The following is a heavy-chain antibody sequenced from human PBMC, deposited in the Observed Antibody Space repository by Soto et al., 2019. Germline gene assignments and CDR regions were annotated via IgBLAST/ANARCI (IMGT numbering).Heavy chain of an antibody. CDR2: ISGSGGST. Sequence: GGSLRLSCAASGFTFSSYAMSWVRQAPGKGLEWVSAISGSGGSTYYADSVKGRFTISRYNSKNTLYLQMNSLRAEDTAVYYCAKDDIVVVPAAIRWFDPWGQGTLVTVSS. D-gene: IGHD2-2*02. V-gene: IGHV3-23*01. J-gene: IGHJ5*02. CDR1: GFTFSSYA. CDR3: AKDDIVVVPAAIRWFDP.